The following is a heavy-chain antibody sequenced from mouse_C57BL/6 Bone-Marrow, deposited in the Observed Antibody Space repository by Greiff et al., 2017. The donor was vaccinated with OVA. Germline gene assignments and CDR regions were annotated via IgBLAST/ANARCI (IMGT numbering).Heavy chain of an antibody. Sequence: QVQLQQPGAELVRPGSSVKLSCKASGYTFTSYWMHWVKQRPGQGLEWIGRIHPSDSDTNYNQKFKGKATLTVDKSSSKAYMQLSSLTSEDSAVYYCAIRFITTVSFDYWGQGTTLTVSS. CDR1: GYTFTSYW. CDR3: AIRFITTVSFDY. CDR2: IHPSDSDT. D-gene: IGHD1-1*01. V-gene: IGHV1-74*01. J-gene: IGHJ2*01.